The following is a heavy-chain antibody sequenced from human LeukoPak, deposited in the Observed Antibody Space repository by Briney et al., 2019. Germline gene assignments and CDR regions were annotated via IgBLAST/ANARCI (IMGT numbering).Heavy chain of an antibody. V-gene: IGHV4-34*01. D-gene: IGHD5-18*01. Sequence: SETLSPTCAVCGGSFSGYYWSWIRQPPGKGLEWIGEINHSGSTNYNPSLKSRVTISVDTSKNQFSLKLSSVTAADTAVYYCARAPGYSYGLYYFDYWGQGTLVTVSS. J-gene: IGHJ4*02. CDR1: GGSFSGYY. CDR3: ARAPGYSYGLYYFDY. CDR2: INHSGST.